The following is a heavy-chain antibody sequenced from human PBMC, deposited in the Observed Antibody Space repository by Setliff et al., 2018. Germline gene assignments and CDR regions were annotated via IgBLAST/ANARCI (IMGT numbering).Heavy chain of an antibody. J-gene: IGHJ6*04. CDR2: VYYSGDT. D-gene: IGHD1-7*01. V-gene: IGHV4-39*07. CDR1: GGSISNSDYY. Sequence: SETLSLTCSVSGGSISNSDYYWDWIRQPPGKGLEWIGRVYYSGDTYYIPSLLSRVTISVDTSKNQFSLKLSSVIAADTAVYYCARSAWGVTGATSFYYYIDVWGKGTTVTVSS. CDR3: ARSAWGVTGATSFYYYIDV.